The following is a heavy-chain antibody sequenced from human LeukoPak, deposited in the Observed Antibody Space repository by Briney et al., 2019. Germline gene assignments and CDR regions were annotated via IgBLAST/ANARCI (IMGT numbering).Heavy chain of an antibody. Sequence: GGSLRLSCAASGFTFSNAWMSWVRQAPGKGLEGVGRIKSKTDGGTTDYAAPVKGRFTISRDDSKNTLYLQMNSLKTEDTAVYYCTTDLYVVVPAAIHGRALIDYLVRWGQGTLVTVSS. D-gene: IGHD2-2*02. CDR2: IKSKTDGGTT. CDR1: GFTFSNAW. V-gene: IGHV3-15*01. J-gene: IGHJ4*02. CDR3: TTDLYVVVPAAIHGRALIDYLVR.